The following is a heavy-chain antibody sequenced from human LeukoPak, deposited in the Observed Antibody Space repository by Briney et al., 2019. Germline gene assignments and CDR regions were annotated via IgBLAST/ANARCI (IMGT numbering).Heavy chain of an antibody. J-gene: IGHJ4*02. CDR2: IASDGNYR. CDR3: ASLPYNWNEYFDDY. Sequence: PGGSLRLSCAASGFTFTNYGMHWVRQAPGKGLEWVAYIASDGNYRDYVDSVRGRFTVSRDNSKNTLYLQMDSLRAEDTAVYYCASLPYNWNEYFDDYWGQGTLVTVSS. V-gene: IGHV3-30*02. CDR1: GFTFTNYG. D-gene: IGHD1-1*01.